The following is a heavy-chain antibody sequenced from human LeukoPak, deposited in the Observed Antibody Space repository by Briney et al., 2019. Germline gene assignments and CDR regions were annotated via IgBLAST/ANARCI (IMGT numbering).Heavy chain of an antibody. J-gene: IGHJ4*02. V-gene: IGHV1-69*04. D-gene: IGHD3-10*01. Sequence: ASVKVSCKASGGTFSSYAISWVRQAPGQGLEWMGRIIPILGIANYAQKFQGRVTITADKSTSTAYMELSSLRSEDTAVYYGARVAGISMVRGVLDYWGQGTLVTVSS. CDR3: ARVAGISMVRGVLDY. CDR2: IIPILGIA. CDR1: GGTFSSYA.